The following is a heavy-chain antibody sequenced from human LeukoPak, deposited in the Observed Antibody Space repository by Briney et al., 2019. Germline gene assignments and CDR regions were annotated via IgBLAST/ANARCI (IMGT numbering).Heavy chain of an antibody. Sequence: PGESLKISCKGSGYSFTSYWIGWVRQMPGKGLEWMGILYPRDSDTRYSPSFQGQVTMSADKSISTAYLQWSSLKAADTAMYYCARAGGSIPGYTSSWSLPFDFWGQGTLVTVSS. CDR3: ARAGGSIPGYTSSWSLPFDF. D-gene: IGHD6-13*01. CDR2: LYPRDSDT. V-gene: IGHV5-51*01. J-gene: IGHJ4*02. CDR1: GYSFTSYW.